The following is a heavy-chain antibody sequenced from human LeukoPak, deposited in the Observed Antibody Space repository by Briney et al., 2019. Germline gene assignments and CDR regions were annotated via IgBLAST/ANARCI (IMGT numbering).Heavy chain of an antibody. D-gene: IGHD3-3*01. J-gene: IGHJ4*02. Sequence: GGSLRLSCAASGFTFSSYDMHWVRHAPGKGLEWVSAIGTAGDTYYPGSVKGRFTISRENAKNSLYLQMNGLRAGDTAVYYCARGTTLEVLDYWGQGTLVTVSS. CDR2: IGTAGDT. CDR1: GFTFSSYD. V-gene: IGHV3-13*01. CDR3: ARGTTLEVLDY.